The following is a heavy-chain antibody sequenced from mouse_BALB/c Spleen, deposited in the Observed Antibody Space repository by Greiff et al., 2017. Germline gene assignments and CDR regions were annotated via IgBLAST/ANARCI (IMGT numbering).Heavy chain of an antibody. CDR1: GFTFSSYG. CDR3: ARGGYGSYGDAWFAY. Sequence: VQLKESGGDLVKPGGSLKLSCAASGFTFSSYGMSWVRQTPDKRLEWVATISSGGSYTYYPDSVKGRFTISRDTAKNTLYLQLTSLRSEDTAMYYGARGGYGSYGDAWFAYWGQGTLVTVSA. J-gene: IGHJ3*01. V-gene: IGHV5-6*01. CDR2: ISSGGSYT. D-gene: IGHD1-1*02.